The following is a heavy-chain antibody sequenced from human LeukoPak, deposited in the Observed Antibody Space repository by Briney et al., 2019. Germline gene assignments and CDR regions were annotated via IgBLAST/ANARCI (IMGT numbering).Heavy chain of an antibody. J-gene: IGHJ3*02. D-gene: IGHD1-26*01. CDR1: GYTFTSYG. V-gene: IGHV1-18*01. CDR2: ISAYNRNT. Sequence: GASLKVSCKASGYTFTSYGISWVRQAPGQGLEWMGWISAYNRNTNYAQKLQGRVTMTQDTATSTAYMGLRSLRSHDTAVYYCARDIVGATDDAFDIWGQGTMVTVSS. CDR3: ARDIVGATDDAFDI.